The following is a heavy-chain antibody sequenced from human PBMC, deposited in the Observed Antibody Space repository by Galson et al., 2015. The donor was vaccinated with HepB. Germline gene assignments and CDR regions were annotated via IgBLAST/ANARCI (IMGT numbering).Heavy chain of an antibody. CDR1: GFTFRDYL. D-gene: IGHD3-10*01. Sequence: SLRLSCAASGFTFRDYLMSWVRQAPGKGLEWVGFIRSKGYDETTEYAASVKGRFTIARDDSNSMAYLQMNSLKTEDTAIYYCVGDLRPGSYYSNPYFWGQGTLVTVSS. J-gene: IGHJ4*02. CDR2: IRSKGYDETT. V-gene: IGHV3-49*04. CDR3: VGDLRPGSYYSNPYF.